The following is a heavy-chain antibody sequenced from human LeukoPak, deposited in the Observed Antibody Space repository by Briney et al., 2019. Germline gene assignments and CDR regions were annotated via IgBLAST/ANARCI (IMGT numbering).Heavy chain of an antibody. V-gene: IGHV3-48*04. CDR3: ARDLFKGAAAGRAP. CDR1: GFTFSDYT. Sequence: GGSLRLSCAASGFTFSDYTMNWVRQAPGKGLEWVSYIDLSGSILYYVDSVKGRFTISRDNAKNSLYLQMNSLRAEDTAVYYCARDLFKGAAAGRAPWGQGTLVTVSS. D-gene: IGHD6-13*01. J-gene: IGHJ5*02. CDR2: IDLSGSIL.